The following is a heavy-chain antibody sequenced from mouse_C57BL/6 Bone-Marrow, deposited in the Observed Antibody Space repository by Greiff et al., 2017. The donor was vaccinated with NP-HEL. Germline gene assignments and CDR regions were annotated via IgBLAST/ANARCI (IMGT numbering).Heavy chain of an antibody. D-gene: IGHD1-1*01. CDR1: GYTFTDYN. CDR2: INPNNGGT. CDR3: ARGGVYFERDAMDY. J-gene: IGHJ4*01. Sequence: EVQLQQSGPELVKPGASVKIPCKASGYTFTDYNMDWVKQSHGKSLEWIGDINPNNGGTIYNQKFKGKATLTVDKSSSTAYMELRSLTSDDTAVYYCARGGVYFERDAMDYWGQGTSVTVSS. V-gene: IGHV1-18*01.